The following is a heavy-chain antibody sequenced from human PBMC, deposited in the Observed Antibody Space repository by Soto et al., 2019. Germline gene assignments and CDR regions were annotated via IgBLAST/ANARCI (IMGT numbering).Heavy chain of an antibody. Sequence: GGSLRLSCAASGFTFSSYAMHWVRQAPGKGLEWVAVISYDGSNKYYADTVKGRFTISRDNSKNTLYLQMNSLRAEDTALFYWARDRYYDILTVNWFDPWGQGTLVTVSS. CDR3: ARDRYYDILTVNWFDP. D-gene: IGHD3-9*01. V-gene: IGHV3-30-3*01. CDR1: GFTFSSYA. J-gene: IGHJ5*02. CDR2: ISYDGSNK.